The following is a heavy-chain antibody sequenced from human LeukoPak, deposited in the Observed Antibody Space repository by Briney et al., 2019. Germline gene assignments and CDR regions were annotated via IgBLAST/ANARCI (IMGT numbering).Heavy chain of an antibody. D-gene: IGHD3-9*01. Sequence: GRSLRLSCAASGFTFSRYAMNWVRQAPGKGLEWVAVISYDGSNKYYADSVKGRFTISRDNSKNTLCVQMNSLRAEDTAVYYCARDRGGVGELRYFDWYLWGQGTLVTVSS. V-gene: IGHV3-30-3*01. CDR3: ARDRGGVGELRYFDWYL. J-gene: IGHJ5*02. CDR2: ISYDGSNK. CDR1: GFTFSRYA.